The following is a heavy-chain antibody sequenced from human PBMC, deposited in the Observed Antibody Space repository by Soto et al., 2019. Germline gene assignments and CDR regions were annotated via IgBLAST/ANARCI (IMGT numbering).Heavy chain of an antibody. Sequence: SETLSLTCTVSGGSTDSLYWSWVRQPPGKGLEWIGYVSYSGSTTYNPCLKSRVIVSIDTSKNQFSLKLTSVTAADTAVYYCARQGYYDLLSGYYLFDYWGQGILVTVS. CDR3: ARQGYYDLLSGYYLFDY. D-gene: IGHD3-3*01. CDR2: VSYSGST. J-gene: IGHJ4*02. CDR1: GGSTDSLY. V-gene: IGHV4-59*08.